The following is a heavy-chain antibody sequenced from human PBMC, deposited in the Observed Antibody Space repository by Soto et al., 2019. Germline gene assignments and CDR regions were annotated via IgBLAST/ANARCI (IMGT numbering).Heavy chain of an antibody. CDR1: GFTFSSYG. D-gene: IGHD2-2*02. V-gene: IGHV3-30*18. J-gene: IGHJ1*01. Sequence: QVQLVESGGGVVQPGRSLRLSCAASGFTFSSYGMHWVRQAPGKGLEWVAVISYDGSNKYYADSVKGRFTISRDNSKNTLYLQMNSLRAEDTAVYYCAKGYCSSTSCYTGYFQHWGQDTLVTVSS. CDR2: ISYDGSNK. CDR3: AKGYCSSTSCYTGYFQH.